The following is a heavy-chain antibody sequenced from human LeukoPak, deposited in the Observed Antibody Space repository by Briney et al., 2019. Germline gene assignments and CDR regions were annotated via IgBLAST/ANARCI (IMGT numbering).Heavy chain of an antibody. CDR2: INPNSGGT. CDR1: GYTFSTYP. D-gene: IGHD6-19*01. J-gene: IGHJ4*02. CDR3: ARARWDIAVAGTGGHFDY. Sequence: ASVKVSCKASGYTFSTYPMNWVRQAPGQGLEWMGWINPNSGGTNYAQKFQGWVTMTRDTSISTAYMELSRLRSDDTAVYYCARARWDIAVAGTGGHFDYWGQGTLVTVSS. V-gene: IGHV1-2*04.